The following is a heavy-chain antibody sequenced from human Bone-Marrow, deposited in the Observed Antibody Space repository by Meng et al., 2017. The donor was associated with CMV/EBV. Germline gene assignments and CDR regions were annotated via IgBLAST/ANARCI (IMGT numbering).Heavy chain of an antibody. D-gene: IGHD2-2*03. CDR1: GFTFSRYW. CDR3: ASRLGYCSSTSCFDY. Sequence: GESLKISCAASGFTFSRYWMNWVRQAPGKGLEWISYISSSGSTIYYADSVKGRFTISRDNAKNSLYLQMNSLRAEDTAVYYCASRLGYCSSTSCFDYWGQGTLVTVSS. V-gene: IGHV3-48*03. J-gene: IGHJ4*02. CDR2: ISSSGSTI.